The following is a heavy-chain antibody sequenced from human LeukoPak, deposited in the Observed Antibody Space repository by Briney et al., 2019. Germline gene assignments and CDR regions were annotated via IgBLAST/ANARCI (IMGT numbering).Heavy chain of an antibody. CDR2: ISYDGSNK. Sequence: GGSLRLSCAASGFTFSSYGMHWVRQAPGKGLEWVAVISYDGSNKYYADSVKGRFTIPRDNSKNTLYLQMNSLRAEDTAVYYCARDLGGTGPRRSSFDIWGQGTMVTVSS. CDR1: GFTFSSYG. CDR3: ARDLGGTGPRRSSFDI. D-gene: IGHD3/OR15-3a*01. J-gene: IGHJ3*02. V-gene: IGHV3-30*03.